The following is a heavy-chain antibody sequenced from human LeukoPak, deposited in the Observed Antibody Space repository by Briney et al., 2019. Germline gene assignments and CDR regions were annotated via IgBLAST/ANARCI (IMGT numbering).Heavy chain of an antibody. CDR3: ASVDYYGSGNYYNDVDY. Sequence: GGSLRLSCAASGFTFSSYWMHWVRQDPGKGLVWVSRVNGDGGSTTYADSVKGRFTISRDNAKNSLYLQMNSLRAEDTALYYCASVDYYGSGNYYNDVDYWGQGTLVTVSS. D-gene: IGHD3-10*01. J-gene: IGHJ4*02. CDR2: VNGDGGST. V-gene: IGHV3-74*01. CDR1: GFTFSSYW.